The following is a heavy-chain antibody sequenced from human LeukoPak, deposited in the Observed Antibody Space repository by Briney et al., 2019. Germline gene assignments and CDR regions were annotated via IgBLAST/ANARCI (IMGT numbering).Heavy chain of an antibody. CDR2: IKQDGSEK. CDR1: GFTFSSYW. V-gene: IGHV3-7*01. D-gene: IGHD6-13*01. J-gene: IGHJ4*02. Sequence: PGGSLRLSCAASGFTFSSYWMSWVRQAPGKGLEWVANIKQDGSEKYYVDSVKGRFTISRDNAKNSLYLQMNSLRAEDTAVYYCARAVHEISPIAAAGSYYFDYWGQGTLVTVSS. CDR3: ARAVHEISPIAAAGSYYFDY.